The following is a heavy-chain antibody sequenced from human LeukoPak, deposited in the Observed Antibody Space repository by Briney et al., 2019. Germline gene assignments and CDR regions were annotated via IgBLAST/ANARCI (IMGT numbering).Heavy chain of an antibody. Sequence: GASVTVSCRASGYTFTSYGISWVRQAPGQGVEGMGWISAYNGNTNYAQKLQGRVTMTTDTSTSTAYMELRSLRSDDTAVYYCARASSGWSYYFDYWGQGTLVTVSS. J-gene: IGHJ4*02. D-gene: IGHD6-19*01. CDR3: ARASSGWSYYFDY. V-gene: IGHV1-18*01. CDR2: ISAYNGNT. CDR1: GYTFTSYG.